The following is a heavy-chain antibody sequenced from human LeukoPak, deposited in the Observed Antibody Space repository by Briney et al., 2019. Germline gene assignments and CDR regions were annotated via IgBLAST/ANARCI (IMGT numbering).Heavy chain of an antibody. Sequence: PGGSLRLSCAASGFTFSDYYMSWIRQAPGKGLEWVSYISSSGSTIYYADSVKGRFTISRDNAKNSLYLQMNSLRAEDTAVYYCARDPVPKIVGATNNNDYWGRGTLVTVSS. CDR1: GFTFSDYY. J-gene: IGHJ4*02. CDR3: ARDPVPKIVGATNNNDY. V-gene: IGHV3-11*01. D-gene: IGHD1-26*01. CDR2: ISSSGSTI.